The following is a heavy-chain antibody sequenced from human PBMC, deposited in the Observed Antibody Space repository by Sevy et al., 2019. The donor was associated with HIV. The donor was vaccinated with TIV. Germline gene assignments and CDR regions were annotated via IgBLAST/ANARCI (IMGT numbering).Heavy chain of an antibody. V-gene: IGHV4-59*01. CDR2: IYYSGST. CDR3: ARSSPGYCTGGVCRPTDYYYGMDV. D-gene: IGHD2-8*02. J-gene: IGHJ6*02. CDR1: GGSISSYY. Sequence: SETLSLTCTVSGGSISSYYWSWIRQPPGKGLEWIGYIYYSGSTNYNPSLKSRVTISVDTSKNQFALRLSPVTAAETAVDYCARSSPGYCTGGVCRPTDYYYGMDVWGQGTTVTVSS.